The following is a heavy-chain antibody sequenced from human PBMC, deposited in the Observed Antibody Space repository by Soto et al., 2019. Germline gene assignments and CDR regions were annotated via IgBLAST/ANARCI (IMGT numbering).Heavy chain of an antibody. D-gene: IGHD7-27*01. Sequence: VSLRLSCAASGFTFTRYSMNWVRQAPGKGLEWVSSISSTTNYIYYADSMKGRFTVSRDNAKNSVYLDMNNLSAEDTAVYYCARESEDLTSNFDYWGQGTLVTVSS. CDR2: ISSTTNYI. CDR1: GFTFTRYS. V-gene: IGHV3-21*01. CDR3: ARESEDLTSNFDY. J-gene: IGHJ4*02.